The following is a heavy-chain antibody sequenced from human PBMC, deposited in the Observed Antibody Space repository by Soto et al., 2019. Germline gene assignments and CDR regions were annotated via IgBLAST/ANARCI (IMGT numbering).Heavy chain of an antibody. Sequence: QVQLQESGPGLVKPSETLSLTCTVSGGSISNYWSWIRQPPGKGLEWIGYIYYSGSTNYNPSLKSRVXIXVHXSKNQFSLKLSSVTAADTAVYYCARHWALGPPPDYWGQGTLVTVSS. V-gene: IGHV4-59*08. CDR3: ARHWALGPPPDY. CDR1: GGSISNY. J-gene: IGHJ4*02. D-gene: IGHD3-16*01. CDR2: IYYSGST.